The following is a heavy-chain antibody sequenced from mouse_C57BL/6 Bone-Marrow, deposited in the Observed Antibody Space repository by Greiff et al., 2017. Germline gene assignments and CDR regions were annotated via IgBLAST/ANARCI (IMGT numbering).Heavy chain of an antibody. CDR3: ARIAYYYGSSWFAY. D-gene: IGHD1-1*01. CDR1: GFSLSTFGMG. J-gene: IGHJ3*01. V-gene: IGHV8-8*01. CDR2: LWWDDDK. Sequence: QVTLKVSGPGILQPSQTLSLTCSFSGFSLSTFGMGVGWIRQPSGKGLEWLAHLWWDDDKYYNPALKSRLPISKDTSKNQLFLTIANMDPADTATYYCARIAYYYGSSWFAYWGPGTLVTVSA.